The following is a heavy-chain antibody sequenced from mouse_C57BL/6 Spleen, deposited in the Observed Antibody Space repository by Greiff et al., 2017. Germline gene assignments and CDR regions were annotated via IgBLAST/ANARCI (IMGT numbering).Heavy chain of an antibody. CDR3: ARSEAYGNYGWFAY. CDR2: IDPSDSYT. CDR1: GYTFTSYW. D-gene: IGHD2-1*01. J-gene: IGHJ3*01. Sequence: QVQLQQPGAELVMPGASVKLSCKASGYTFTSYWMHWVKQRPGQGLEWIGEIDPSDSYTNYNQKFKGKSTLTVDKSSSTAYMQLSSLTSADSAVYYCARSEAYGNYGWFAYWGQGTLVTVSA. V-gene: IGHV1-69*01.